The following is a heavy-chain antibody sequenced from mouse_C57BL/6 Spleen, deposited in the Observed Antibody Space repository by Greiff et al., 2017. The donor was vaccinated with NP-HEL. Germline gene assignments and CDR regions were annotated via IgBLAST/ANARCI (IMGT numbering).Heavy chain of an antibody. CDR2: IWTGGGT. J-gene: IGHJ3*01. D-gene: IGHD2-4*01. CDR3: ARCSPYYDYAEGSSFAY. CDR1: GFSLTSYA. Sequence: VKLMESGPGLVAPSQSLSITCTVSGFSLTSYAISWVRQPPGKGLEWLGVIWTGGGTNYNSALKSRLSISKDNSKRQVFLKKNSLQTDDTARYYCARCSPYYDYAEGSSFAYWGQGTLVTVSA. V-gene: IGHV2-9-1*01.